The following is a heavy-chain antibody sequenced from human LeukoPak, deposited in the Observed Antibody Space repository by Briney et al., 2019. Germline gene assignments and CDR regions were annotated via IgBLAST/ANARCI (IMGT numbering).Heavy chain of an antibody. CDR3: SIDITRSWFDP. D-gene: IGHD3-10*01. CDR2: IYHSGST. J-gene: IGHJ5*02. V-gene: IGHV4-39*07. Sequence: SETLSLTCTVSGGSISSSSYYWGWIRQPPGKGLEWIGSIYHSGSTYYNPSLKSRVTISVDTSKNQFSLKLSSVTAADTAVYYCSIDITRSWFDPWGQGTLVTVSS. CDR1: GGSISSSSYY.